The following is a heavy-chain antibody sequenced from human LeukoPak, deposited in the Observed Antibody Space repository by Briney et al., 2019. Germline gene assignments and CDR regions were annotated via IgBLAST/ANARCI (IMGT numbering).Heavy chain of an antibody. CDR3: ARDHGNRYYYYGMDV. CDR1: GGSISSSDYY. J-gene: IGHJ6*02. CDR2: IYYSGST. D-gene: IGHD1-14*01. Sequence: SETLSLTCIVSGGSISSSDYYWSWIRQPPGKGLEWIGYIYYSGSTYYNPSLKSRVTISVDTSKNQFSLKMRSVTAADTAVYYCARDHGNRYYYYGMDVWGQRTTVTVSS. V-gene: IGHV4-30-4*01.